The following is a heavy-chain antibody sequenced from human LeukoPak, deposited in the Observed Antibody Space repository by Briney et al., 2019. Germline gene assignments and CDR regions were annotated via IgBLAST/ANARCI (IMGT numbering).Heavy chain of an antibody. CDR2: ISGSGDNT. V-gene: IGHV3-23*01. J-gene: IGHJ4*02. CDR1: GFTFSSYA. Sequence: GGSLRLSCAATGFTFSSYAMSWVRQAPGKGLEWVSAISGSGDNTYYADSVKGRFTISRDNSKNTLYLQMNSLRAEDTALYYCAKGSYYDSSGTYYFDYWGQGTLVTVSS. D-gene: IGHD3-22*01. CDR3: AKGSYYDSSGTYYFDY.